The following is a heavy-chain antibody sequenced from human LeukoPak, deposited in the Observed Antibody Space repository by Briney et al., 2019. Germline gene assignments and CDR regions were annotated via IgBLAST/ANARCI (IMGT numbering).Heavy chain of an antibody. CDR1: GFTFSSYA. V-gene: IGHV3-23*01. J-gene: IGHJ5*02. Sequence: GGSPRLSCAASGFTFSSYAMSWVRQAPGKGLEWVSVISGSGGSTYYADSVKGRFTISRDNSKNTLYLQMNSLRAEDTAVYYCAKDATGSGWFDPWGQGTLVTVSS. CDR2: ISGSGGST. CDR3: AKDATGSGWFDP. D-gene: IGHD3-10*01.